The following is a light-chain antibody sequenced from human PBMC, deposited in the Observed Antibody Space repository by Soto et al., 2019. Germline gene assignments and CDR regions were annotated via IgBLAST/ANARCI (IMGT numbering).Light chain of an antibody. Sequence: DMQLAQSPSPLSASVGDRVTITCRASQSIRTWLAWYQQKPGKAPKLLIFDASSLKSGVPSRFSGGGSGTEFTLTISSLQPDDFATYYCQQYNTNPWTFGQGTKVDIK. CDR1: QSIRTW. J-gene: IGKJ1*01. CDR2: DAS. V-gene: IGKV1-5*01. CDR3: QQYNTNPWT.